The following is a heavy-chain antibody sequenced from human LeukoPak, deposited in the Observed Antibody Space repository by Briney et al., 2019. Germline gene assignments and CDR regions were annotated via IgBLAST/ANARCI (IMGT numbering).Heavy chain of an antibody. CDR1: GFTFSSYS. CDR2: ISSSSSTI. Sequence: PGGSLRLSCAASGFTFSSYSMNWVRQAPGKGLEWVSYISSSSSTIYYADSVKGRFTISRDNAKNSLYLQMNSLRAEDTAVYYCARDIAVAGKDGDYWGQGTLVTVSS. D-gene: IGHD6-19*01. J-gene: IGHJ4*02. V-gene: IGHV3-48*01. CDR3: ARDIAVAGKDGDY.